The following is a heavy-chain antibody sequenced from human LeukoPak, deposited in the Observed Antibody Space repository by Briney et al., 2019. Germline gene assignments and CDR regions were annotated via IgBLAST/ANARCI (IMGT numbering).Heavy chain of an antibody. V-gene: IGHV1-3*01. Sequence: ASVKVSCKASGYTFTSYAMHWVRQAPGQRLEWMGWINAGNGNTKYSQKFQGRVTITRDTSASTAYMELSSLRSEDTAVYYCARVTSSTSRYCSSTSCYPYYYYYYMDVWGKGTTVTVSS. CDR1: GYTFTSYA. CDR2: INAGNGNT. D-gene: IGHD2-2*01. CDR3: ARVTSSTSRYCSSTSCYPYYYYYYMDV. J-gene: IGHJ6*03.